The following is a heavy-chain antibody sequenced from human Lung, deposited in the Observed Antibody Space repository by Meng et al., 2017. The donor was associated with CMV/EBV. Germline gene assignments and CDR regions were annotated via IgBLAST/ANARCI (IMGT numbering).Heavy chain of an antibody. J-gene: IGHJ5*02. V-gene: IGHV4-59*01. CDR1: GDSMANFY. D-gene: IGHD2-21*02. CDR2: VFHTVDT. CDR3: ARGRSCVDGVCYDAHSHFGP. Sequence: SETLSLTCNISGDSMANFYWTWIRQPPGKGLEWGGSVFHTVDTKYDSSLKGRLTLSVDTSRKQVSLRLVSLNTADTATSYCARGRSCVDGVCYDAHSHFGPWGQGTLVTVSS.